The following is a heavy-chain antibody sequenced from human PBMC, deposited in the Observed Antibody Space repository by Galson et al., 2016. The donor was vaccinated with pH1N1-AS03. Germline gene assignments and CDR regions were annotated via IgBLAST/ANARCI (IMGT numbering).Heavy chain of an antibody. CDR1: GGSISSHY. D-gene: IGHD4-17*01. CDR2: INYSGST. J-gene: IGHJ5*02. Sequence: SETLSLTCTVSGGSISSHYWNWIRQPPGKGLEWIGYINYSGSTNYNPSLKSRVTISVDRSKNQFSLKLSSVTAADTAVYYCARHDYGDYVGWFDPWGQGTLVTVSS. CDR3: ARHDYGDYVGWFDP. V-gene: IGHV4-59*11.